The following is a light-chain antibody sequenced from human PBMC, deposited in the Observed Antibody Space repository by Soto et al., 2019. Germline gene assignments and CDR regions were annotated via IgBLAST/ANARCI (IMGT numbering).Light chain of an antibody. V-gene: IGLV2-14*01. CDR1: SSDVGGYNF. Sequence: QSALTQPASVSGSPGQSITISCTGTSSDVGGYNFVSWYQQHPGKAPKLMIYEVSNRPSGVSNRFSGSKSGNTASLTISWFQAEDEADYYCTPHSIRTSDVFVAGTKLTVL. J-gene: IGLJ1*01. CDR3: TPHSIRTSDV. CDR2: EVS.